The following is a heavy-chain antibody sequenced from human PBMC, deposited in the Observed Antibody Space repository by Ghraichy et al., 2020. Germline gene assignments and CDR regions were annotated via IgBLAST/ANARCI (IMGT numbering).Heavy chain of an antibody. V-gene: IGHV3-33*01. CDR3: ARDLDFSGGDY. Sequence: GGSLRLSCAASGFTFSSYGMHWVRQAPGKGLEWVAVIWYDGSNKYYADSVKGRFTISRDNSKNTLYLQMNSLRAEDTAVYYCARDLDFSGGDYWGQGTLVTVSS. CDR1: GFTFSSYG. CDR2: IWYDGSNK. J-gene: IGHJ4*02. D-gene: IGHD1-1*01.